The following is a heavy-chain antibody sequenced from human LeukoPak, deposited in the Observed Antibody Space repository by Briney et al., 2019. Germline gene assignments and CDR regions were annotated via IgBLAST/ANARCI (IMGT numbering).Heavy chain of an antibody. CDR2: IYYSGST. V-gene: IGHV4-31*03. CDR1: GGSISSGDYY. CDR3: ARDSRAYGSGHAFDI. J-gene: IGHJ3*02. D-gene: IGHD3-10*01. Sequence: PSETLSLTCTVSGGSISSGDYYWSWIRQHPGKGLEWIGYIYYSGSTYYNPSLKSRVTISVDTSKNQFSLKLSSVTAADTAVYYCARDSRAYGSGHAFDIWGQGTMVTVSS.